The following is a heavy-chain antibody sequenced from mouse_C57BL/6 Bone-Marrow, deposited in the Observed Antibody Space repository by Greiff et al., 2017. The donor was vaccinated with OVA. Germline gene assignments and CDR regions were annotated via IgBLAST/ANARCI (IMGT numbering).Heavy chain of an antibody. J-gene: IGHJ3*01. CDR3: ARKNYSPAWFAY. CDR1: GYTFTSYW. V-gene: IGHV1-64*01. Sequence: QVQLQQPGAELVKPGASVKLSCKASGYTFTSYWMHWVKQRPGQGLEWIGMIHPNSGSTNYNEKFKSKSTLTVDKSSSTAYMHLSSLTSEDSAVYYCARKNYSPAWFAYWGQGTLVTVSA. D-gene: IGHD2-12*01. CDR2: IHPNSGST.